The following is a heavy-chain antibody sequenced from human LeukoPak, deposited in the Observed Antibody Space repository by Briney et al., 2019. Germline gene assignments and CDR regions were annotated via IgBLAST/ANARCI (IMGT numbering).Heavy chain of an antibody. Sequence: PGGSLRLSCAASGFTFSSYWMHWVRQAPGKGLVWVSRINSDGSSTTYADSVKGRFTISRDNAKNTLHLQMNSLRAEDTAVYYCAREDSGSYGYFDYWGQGTLVTVSS. CDR2: INSDGSST. V-gene: IGHV3-74*01. CDR1: GFTFSSYW. D-gene: IGHD1-26*01. J-gene: IGHJ4*02. CDR3: AREDSGSYGYFDY.